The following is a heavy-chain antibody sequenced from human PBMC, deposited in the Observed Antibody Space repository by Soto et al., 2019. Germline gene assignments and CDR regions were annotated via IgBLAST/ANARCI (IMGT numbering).Heavy chain of an antibody. CDR3: ARLFTMVRGADY. CDR2: MYNTGST. Sequence: SETLSLTCTVSGGSISGYYWSWIRQPPGKGLEWIGYMYNTGSTVYNPSFKSRVTISVDTSKNQFSLKLSSATAADTAVYYCARLFTMVRGADYWGQGTLVTVSS. J-gene: IGHJ4*02. CDR1: GGSISGYY. V-gene: IGHV4-59*08. D-gene: IGHD3-10*01.